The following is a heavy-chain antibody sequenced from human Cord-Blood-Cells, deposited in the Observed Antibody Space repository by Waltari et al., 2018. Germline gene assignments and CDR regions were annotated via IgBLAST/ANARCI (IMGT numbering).Heavy chain of an antibody. CDR2: IYSGGST. CDR1: GFTVSSHH. J-gene: IGHJ5*02. Sequence: VQLVETGGGLIQPGGSLRLSCEPSGFTVSSHHMSWVRQAPGKGLEWVSVIYSGGSTYYADSVKGRFTISRDNSKNTLYLQMNSLRAEDTAVYYCAREWKAAGTHWFDPWGQGTLVTVSS. CDR3: AREWKAAGTHWFDP. D-gene: IGHD6-13*01. V-gene: IGHV3-53*02.